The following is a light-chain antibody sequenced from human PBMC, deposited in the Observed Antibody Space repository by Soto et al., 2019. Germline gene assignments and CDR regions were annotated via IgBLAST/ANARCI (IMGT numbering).Light chain of an antibody. J-gene: IGLJ2*01. CDR2: EDT. CDR1: SSDIGSFNL. Sequence: QSVLTQPASVSGSPGQSITISCTGTSSDIGSFNLVSWYQQHPGKAPKLIIYEDTKRPSGVSNRFSGSKSGNTASLTISGLQAEDEADYYCCSYAGITTLLFGGGTKLTVL. V-gene: IGLV2-23*01. CDR3: CSYAGITTLL.